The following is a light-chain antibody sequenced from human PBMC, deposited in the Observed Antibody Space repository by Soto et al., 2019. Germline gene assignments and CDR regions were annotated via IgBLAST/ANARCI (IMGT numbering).Light chain of an antibody. J-gene: IGLJ2*01. CDR2: DNS. V-gene: IGLV3-21*02. Sequence: SYELAQPPSVSVAPGQTATISCGGNNIGSQGVHWYQQKPPQAPVLVVYDNSDRPSGIPERFSGSKSENTATLTISRAEAGDDADYYCQVWHTNSDHVVFGGGTKVTVL. CDR3: QVWHTNSDHVV. CDR1: NIGSQG.